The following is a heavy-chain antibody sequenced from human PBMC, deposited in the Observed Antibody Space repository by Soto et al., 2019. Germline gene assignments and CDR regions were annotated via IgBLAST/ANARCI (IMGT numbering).Heavy chain of an antibody. J-gene: IGHJ6*02. CDR3: ARDLEQQLVPLDYYGMDV. D-gene: IGHD6-13*01. CDR1: GFTFISYS. V-gene: IGHV3-21*01. Sequence: PWGSLRLSCAASGFTFISYSINFFRHSPCKWLEWVSSISSSSSYIYYADSVKGRFTISRDNAKNSLYLQMNSLRAEDTAVYYCARDLEQQLVPLDYYGMDVWGQGTTVTVSS. CDR2: ISSSSSYI.